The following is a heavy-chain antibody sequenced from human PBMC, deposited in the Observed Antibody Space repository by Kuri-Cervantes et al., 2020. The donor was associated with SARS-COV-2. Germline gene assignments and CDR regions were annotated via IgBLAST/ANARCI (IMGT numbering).Heavy chain of an antibody. D-gene: IGHD1-1*01. J-gene: IGHJ3*02. CDR3: ARDSGDWNPDGFDI. CDR2: IYYSGST. CDR1: GGSISSYY. V-gene: IGHV4-59*01. Sequence: SETLSLTCTVSGGSISSYYWSWIRQPPGKGLEWIGYIYYSGSTNYNPSLKSRVTISVDTSKNQFSLKLSSVTAADTAVYYCARDSGDWNPDGFDIWGQGTMVTVSS.